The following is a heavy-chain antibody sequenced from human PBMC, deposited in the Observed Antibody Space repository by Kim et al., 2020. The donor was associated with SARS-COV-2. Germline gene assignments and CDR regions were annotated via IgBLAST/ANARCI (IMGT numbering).Heavy chain of an antibody. CDR2: GST. J-gene: IGHJ3*02. V-gene: IGHV4-59*08. CDR3: ARRHDAFDI. Sequence: GSTTSNPSLKSRVTISVDTSKNQFSLKLSSVTAADTAVYYCARRHDAFDIWGQGTMVTVSS.